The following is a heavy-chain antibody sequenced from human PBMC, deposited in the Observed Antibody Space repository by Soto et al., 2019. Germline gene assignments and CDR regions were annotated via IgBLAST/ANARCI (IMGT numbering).Heavy chain of an antibody. J-gene: IGHJ2*01. CDR1: GDSISNFY. Sequence: QVQLQESGPGLVKPSETLSLICTVSGDSISNFYWSWIRQPTGKGLGSLGRISARGTTNYNPSLLSRVAMSLDTSKNQFSLRLTSLSAADTAVYFCARGMGRYFDLWGRGTLVTVFS. CDR2: ISARGTT. CDR3: ARGMGRYFDL. D-gene: IGHD2-8*01. V-gene: IGHV4-4*07.